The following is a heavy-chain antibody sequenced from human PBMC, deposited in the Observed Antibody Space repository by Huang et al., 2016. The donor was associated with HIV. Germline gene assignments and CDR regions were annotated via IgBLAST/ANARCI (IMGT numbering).Heavy chain of an antibody. J-gene: IGHJ4*02. CDR1: GDTFSSYA. V-gene: IGHV1-69*01. D-gene: IGHD3-22*01. CDR3: ARASYDSSAYYYFDY. Sequence: QVQLVQSGAEVKKPGSSVKVSCKSYGDTFSSYAISWVRQAPGQGLEWKGGVIPIFGTSNYAKKFQGRVTITADESMSTADMELSSLRSEDTAVYYCARASYDSSAYYYFDYWGQGTLVTVSS. CDR2: VIPIFGTS.